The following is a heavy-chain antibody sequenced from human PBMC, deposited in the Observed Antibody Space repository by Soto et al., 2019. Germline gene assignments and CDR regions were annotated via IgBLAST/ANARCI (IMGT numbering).Heavy chain of an antibody. V-gene: IGHV4-39*01. CDR3: ARQPTTGDTDLWFAP. CDR1: GGSISTSRSY. D-gene: IGHD2-21*01. CDR2: IFYSGSA. Sequence: PSETLSLTCNVRGGSISTSRSYWAWIRQPPGKGLEWLANIFYSGSAYYNPSLASRVTVSVDTSKNEFSLKLRSVTAADTAVYYCARQPTTGDTDLWFAPWGQGTLVTVSS. J-gene: IGHJ5*02.